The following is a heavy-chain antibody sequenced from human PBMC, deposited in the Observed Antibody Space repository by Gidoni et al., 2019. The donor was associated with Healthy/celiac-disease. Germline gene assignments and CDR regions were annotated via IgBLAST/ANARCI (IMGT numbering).Heavy chain of an antibody. Sequence: EVQLVESGGGLVQPGGSLRLSCAASGFTVSSNYMRWVRQAPGKGLEWVSVIYSGGSTYYADSVKGRFTISRDNSKNTLYLQMNSLRAEDTAVYYCARDKVAYYDFWSGYYTWGYFDLWGRGTLVTVSS. CDR2: IYSGGST. CDR1: GFTVSSNY. J-gene: IGHJ2*01. CDR3: ARDKVAYYDFWSGYYTWGYFDL. D-gene: IGHD3-3*01. V-gene: IGHV3-66*02.